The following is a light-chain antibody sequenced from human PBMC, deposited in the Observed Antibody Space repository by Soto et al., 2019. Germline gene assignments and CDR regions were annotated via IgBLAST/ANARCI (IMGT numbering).Light chain of an antibody. J-gene: IGKJ5*01. CDR3: QQSNSYPIT. CDR1: QDIRGA. Sequence: AIQLTQSPSSLSASVGDRVTITCRASQDIRGALAWYQQKPGKAPKILIYDVSTLESGVPSRFSGSSSGTDFTLTFSSLQPVDFACYYCQQSNSYPITFGQGTILEFK. CDR2: DVS. V-gene: IGKV1-13*02.